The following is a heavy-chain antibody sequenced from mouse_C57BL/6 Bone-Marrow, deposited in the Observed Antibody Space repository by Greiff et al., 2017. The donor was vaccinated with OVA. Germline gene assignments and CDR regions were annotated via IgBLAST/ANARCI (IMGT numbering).Heavy chain of an antibody. D-gene: IGHD1-1*01. CDR2: INPNNGGT. Sequence: EVKLQQSGPELVKPGASVKISFKASGYTFTDYYMNWVKQSHGKSLEWIGDINPNNGGTSYNQKFKGKATLTVDKSSSTAYMELRSLTSEDSAVYYCARDYYGSSWRFAYWGQGTLVTVSA. J-gene: IGHJ3*01. V-gene: IGHV1-26*01. CDR3: ARDYYGSSWRFAY. CDR1: GYTFTDYY.